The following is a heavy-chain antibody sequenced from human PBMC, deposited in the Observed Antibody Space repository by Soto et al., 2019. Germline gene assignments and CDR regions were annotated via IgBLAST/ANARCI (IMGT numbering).Heavy chain of an antibody. Sequence: SETLSLTCAVYDGSFSGYYWNWIRQPPGKGLEWIGEINHSGSTKYNPSLKSRFTMSVDTSNNHFSLKLNSVTAADTAVYYCAREESSSCLDYWGQGILVS. CDR3: AREESSSCLDY. CDR2: INHSGST. V-gene: IGHV4-34*01. J-gene: IGHJ4*02. D-gene: IGHD6-19*01. CDR1: DGSFSGYY.